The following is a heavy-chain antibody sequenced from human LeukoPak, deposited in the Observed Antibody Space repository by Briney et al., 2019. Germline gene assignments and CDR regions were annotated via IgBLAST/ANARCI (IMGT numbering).Heavy chain of an antibody. J-gene: IGHJ3*02. Sequence: GGSLRLSCAASGFTFSDYYMSWIRQAPGKGLEWVSYISSSGSTIYYADSVKGRFTISRDNAKNSLYLQMNSLRAEDTAVYHCARDPAVAGTAFDIWGQGTMVTVSS. CDR2: ISSSGSTI. CDR3: ARDPAVAGTAFDI. V-gene: IGHV3-11*01. CDR1: GFTFSDYY. D-gene: IGHD6-19*01.